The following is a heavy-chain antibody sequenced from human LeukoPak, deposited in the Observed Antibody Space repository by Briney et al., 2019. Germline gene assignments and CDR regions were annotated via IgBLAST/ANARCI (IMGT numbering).Heavy chain of an antibody. J-gene: IGHJ6*02. CDR3: ARRFTMVRGVDYYYYGMDV. CDR2: MNPNSGNT. CDR1: GYTFTSYD. V-gene: IGHV1-8*01. Sequence: GASVKVSCKASGYTFTSYDINWVRQATGQGLEWMGWMNPNSGNTGYAQKFQGRVTMTRNTSISTAYMELSSLRSEDTAVYYCARRFTMVRGVDYYYYGMDVWGQGTTVTASS. D-gene: IGHD3-10*01.